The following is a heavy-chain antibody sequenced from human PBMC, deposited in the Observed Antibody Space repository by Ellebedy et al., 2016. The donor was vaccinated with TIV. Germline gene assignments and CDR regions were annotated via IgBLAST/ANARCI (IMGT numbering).Heavy chain of an antibody. Sequence: PGGSLRLSCAASGFTVSSNYMSWVRQAPGKGLEWVSVIYSGGSTYYADSVKGRFTISRDNSKNTLYLQMNSLRAEDTAVYYCAKDPKYYDSSGYWRGKDYWGQGTLVTVSS. CDR3: AKDPKYYDSSGYWRGKDY. D-gene: IGHD3-22*01. V-gene: IGHV3-53*01. CDR1: GFTVSSNY. CDR2: IYSGGST. J-gene: IGHJ4*02.